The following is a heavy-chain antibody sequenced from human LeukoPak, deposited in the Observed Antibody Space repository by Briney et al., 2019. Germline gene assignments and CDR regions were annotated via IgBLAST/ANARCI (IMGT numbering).Heavy chain of an antibody. V-gene: IGHV3-21*01. CDR1: GFTFSSYS. D-gene: IGHD3-16*01. CDR2: INSDSSLM. CDR3: IRDLFDDYSLDY. J-gene: IGHJ4*02. Sequence: GGSLRLSCAASGFTFSSYSMNWVRQAPGKGLEWVSSINSDSSLMFYAESVKGRFNISRDNARNSLYLQMNSLRAEDTAVYYCIRDLFDDYSLDYWGQGALVTVSS.